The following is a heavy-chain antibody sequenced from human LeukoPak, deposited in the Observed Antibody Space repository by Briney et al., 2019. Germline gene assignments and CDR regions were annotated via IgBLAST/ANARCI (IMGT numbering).Heavy chain of an antibody. D-gene: IGHD2-2*01. V-gene: IGHV4-4*02. CDR3: AREVVCSSTSCLAFDY. Sequence: SETLSLTCAVSGGSISSSNWWSWVRQPPGKGLEWIGEIYHSGSTNYNPSLKSRVTISVDKSKNQFSLKLSSVTAADTAVYYCAREVVCSSTSCLAFDYWGQGTLVTVSS. CDR2: IYHSGST. CDR1: GGSISSSNW. J-gene: IGHJ4*02.